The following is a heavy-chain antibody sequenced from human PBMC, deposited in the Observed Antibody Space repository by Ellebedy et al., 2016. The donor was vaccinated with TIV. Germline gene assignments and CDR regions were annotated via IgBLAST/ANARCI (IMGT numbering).Heavy chain of an antibody. Sequence: PGGSLRLSCKGSGYRFTSYWIGWVRQMPGKGLEWMGNIFPGDSNTAYSPSFQGQVTISADKSISSAYLQWSSLKASDTAMYYCVRGPLGYCSGGSCSADYWGQGTLVTVSS. CDR3: VRGPLGYCSGGSCSADY. J-gene: IGHJ4*02. D-gene: IGHD2-15*01. CDR2: IFPGDSNT. V-gene: IGHV5-51*01. CDR1: GYRFTSYW.